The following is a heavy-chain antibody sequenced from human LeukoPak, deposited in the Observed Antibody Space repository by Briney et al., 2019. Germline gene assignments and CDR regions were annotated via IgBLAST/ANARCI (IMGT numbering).Heavy chain of an antibody. D-gene: IGHD2-2*01. V-gene: IGHV4-59*01. Sequence: SETLSLTCTVSGGPISSYYWSWIRQPPGKGLEWIGYIYYSGSTNYNPSLKSRVTISVDTSKNQFSLKLTSVTAADTAVYYCARATSSRGSGPDYWGQGTLVTVSS. CDR3: ARATSSRGSGPDY. CDR1: GGPISSYY. J-gene: IGHJ4*02. CDR2: IYYSGST.